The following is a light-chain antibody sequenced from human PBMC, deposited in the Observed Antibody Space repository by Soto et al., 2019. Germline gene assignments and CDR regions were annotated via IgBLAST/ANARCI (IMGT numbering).Light chain of an antibody. CDR3: ASYTTSSTYV. CDR2: DVN. J-gene: IGLJ1*01. Sequence: QSVLTQPASVSGSPGQSIAISCTGTSSDVGAFNYVSWYQQHPGKAPKFMIFDVNSRPSGVSDRFSGSKSGNTASPTISGLQTEDEADYYCASYTTSSTYVFGTGTKVTVL. V-gene: IGLV2-14*03. CDR1: SSDVGAFNY.